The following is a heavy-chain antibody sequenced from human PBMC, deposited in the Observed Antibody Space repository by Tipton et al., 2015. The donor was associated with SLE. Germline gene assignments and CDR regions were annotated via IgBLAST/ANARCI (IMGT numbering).Heavy chain of an antibody. CDR1: GGSISSGGYY. CDR3: ARAGAPYTILEGAMDV. D-gene: IGHD3-3*01. J-gene: IGHJ6*03. V-gene: IGHV4-39*07. Sequence: LRLSCTVSGGSISSGGYYWSWIRQPPGKGLEWIGSIYHSGSTYYNPSLKSRVTISVDTSKNQFSLKLSSVTAADTAVYYYARAGAPYTILEGAMDVWGKGTTVTVSS. CDR2: IYHSGST.